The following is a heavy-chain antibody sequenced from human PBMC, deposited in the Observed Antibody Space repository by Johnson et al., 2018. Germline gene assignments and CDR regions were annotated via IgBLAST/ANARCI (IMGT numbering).Heavy chain of an antibody. V-gene: IGHV3-33*08. D-gene: IGHD5-18*01. CDR2: RWYDGSNK. CDR3: ARGTAMAFDI. J-gene: IGHJ3*02. Sequence: QVQLQESGGGVVRPGGSLRLSCAASGFTFSSYAMSWVRQAPGKGREWVADRWYDGSNKYYADSVKGRFTNSRDNSKNTLYLQMNSLRAEDTAVYYGARGTAMAFDIWGQGTMVTVSS. CDR1: GFTFSSYA.